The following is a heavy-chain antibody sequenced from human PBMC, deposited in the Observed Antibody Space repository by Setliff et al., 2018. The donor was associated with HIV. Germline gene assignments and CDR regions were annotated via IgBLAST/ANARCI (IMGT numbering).Heavy chain of an antibody. J-gene: IGHJ5*02. CDR1: GYTFTDYF. Sequence: GASVKVSCKTSGYTFTDYFIHWVRQAPGQGLEWMGWLNPNTGATDSAQTLQGRFTMTRDNPINTAYMDLTRLTSDDTGVYFCARGGRLWGQYGVDLWGQGTQVTVSS. CDR3: ARGGRLWGQYGVDL. D-gene: IGHD3-16*01. V-gene: IGHV1-2*02. CDR2: LNPNTGAT.